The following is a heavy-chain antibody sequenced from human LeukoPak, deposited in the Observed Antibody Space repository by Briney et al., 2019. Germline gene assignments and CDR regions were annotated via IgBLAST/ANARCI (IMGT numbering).Heavy chain of an antibody. CDR2: ISYDGSNK. J-gene: IGHJ4*02. D-gene: IGHD6-13*01. Sequence: GRSLRLSCAASGFTFSSYAIHWVRQAPGKGLDWVAVISYDGSNKYYADSVRGRFTISRDNSKNTLYLQMNSLRAEDTAVYYCARDPIAAAGTLELDYWGQGTLVTVSS. CDR3: ARDPIAAAGTLELDY. V-gene: IGHV3-30*04. CDR1: GFTFSSYA.